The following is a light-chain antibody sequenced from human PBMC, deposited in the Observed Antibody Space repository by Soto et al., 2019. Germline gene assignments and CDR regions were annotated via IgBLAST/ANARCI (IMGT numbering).Light chain of an antibody. Sequence: QSALPQPASVSGSPGQSITISCTGTSSDVGGYNYVSWYQQHPGKAPKLMIYEVSNRPSGVSNRFSGSKSGNTASLTIAGLQAEDEADYYGSSYTSSSTHVVFGGGTKLTVL. V-gene: IGLV2-14*01. J-gene: IGLJ2*01. CDR3: SSYTSSSTHVV. CDR1: SSDVGGYNY. CDR2: EVS.